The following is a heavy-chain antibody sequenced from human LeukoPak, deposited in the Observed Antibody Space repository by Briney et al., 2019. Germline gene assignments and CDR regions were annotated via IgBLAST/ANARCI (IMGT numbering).Heavy chain of an antibody. CDR1: GGSISSSSYY. CDR2: LYYSGST. D-gene: IGHD3-10*01. V-gene: IGHV4-39*01. CDR3: AGQAPSGSGRTVGWFDP. J-gene: IGHJ5*02. Sequence: SDTLSLTCTVSGGSISSSSYYWGWIRQPPGKGLEWIGSLYYSGSTYYHPSLKSRVTISVDTSKNQFALKLSSVTAADTAVYYCAGQAPSGSGRTVGWFDPWGQGTLVTVSS.